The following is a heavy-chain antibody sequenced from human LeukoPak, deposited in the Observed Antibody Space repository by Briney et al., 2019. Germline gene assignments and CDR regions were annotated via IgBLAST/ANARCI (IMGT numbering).Heavy chain of an antibody. D-gene: IGHD1-20*01. Sequence: EGSLRLSCAASGFTFSSYAMSWVRQAPGKGLVWVSRIKSDGITITYADSVKGRFTISRDNAKNTLYLQMNSLRAEDTAVYYCLRDLNWSLDQWGQGTLVTVSS. CDR1: GFTFSSYA. CDR2: IKSDGITI. V-gene: IGHV3-74*01. CDR3: LRDLNWSLDQ. J-gene: IGHJ4*02.